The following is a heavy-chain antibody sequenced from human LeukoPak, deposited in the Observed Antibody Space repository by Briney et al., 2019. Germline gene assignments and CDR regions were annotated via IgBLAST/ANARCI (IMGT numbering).Heavy chain of an antibody. J-gene: IGHJ4*02. Sequence: SETLSLTCTVSGGSISSSSYYWGWIRQPPGKGLEWIGSIYYSGSTYYNPSLKSRVTISVDTSKNQFSLKLSSVTAADTAVYYCGRTVTTHFDYWGQGTLVTVSS. CDR2: IYYSGST. D-gene: IGHD4-17*01. V-gene: IGHV4-39*01. CDR3: GRTVTTHFDY. CDR1: GGSISSSSYY.